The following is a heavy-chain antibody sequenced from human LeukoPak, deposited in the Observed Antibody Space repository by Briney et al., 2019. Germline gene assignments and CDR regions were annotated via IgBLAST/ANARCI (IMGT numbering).Heavy chain of an antibody. D-gene: IGHD6-6*01. CDR3: ARDRSSSDDYYYYYYMDV. CDR1: GGSVSNGIYY. V-gene: IGHV4-39*07. J-gene: IGHJ6*03. CDR2: IHNVGST. Sequence: PSETLSLTCTVSGGSVSNGIYYWGWIRQPPGKGLEWIGSIHNVGSTYYNPSLKSRVTISVDTSKNQFSLKLSSVTAADTAVYYCARDRSSSDDYYYYYYMDVWGKGTTVTVSS.